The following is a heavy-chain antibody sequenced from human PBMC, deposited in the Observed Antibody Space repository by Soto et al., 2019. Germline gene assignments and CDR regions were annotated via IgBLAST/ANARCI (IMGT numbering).Heavy chain of an antibody. V-gene: IGHV1-69*01. CDR3: ARGPIALRGKNYYYYGMDV. CDR2: IIPIFGTA. D-gene: IGHD3-16*02. Sequence: QVQLVQSGAEVKKPGSSVKVSCKASGGTFSSYAISWVRQAPGQGLEWMAGIIPIFGTANYAQKFQGRVTITADESTSTAYMELSSLRSEDTAVYYCARGPIALRGKNYYYYGMDVWGQGTTVTVSS. J-gene: IGHJ6*02. CDR1: GGTFSSYA.